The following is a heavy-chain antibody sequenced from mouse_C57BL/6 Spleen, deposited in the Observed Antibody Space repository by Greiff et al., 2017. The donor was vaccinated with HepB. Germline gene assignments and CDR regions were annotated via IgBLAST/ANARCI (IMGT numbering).Heavy chain of an antibody. CDR3: ARRVIYYGYGGYAMDY. CDR1: GFTFSSYG. Sequence: EVQGVESGGDLVKPGGSLKLSCAASGFTFSSYGMSWVRQTPDKRLEWVATISSGGSYTYYPDSVKGRFTISRDNAKNTLYLQMSSLKSEDTAMYYCARRVIYYGYGGYAMDYWGQGTSVTVSS. CDR2: ISSGGSYT. V-gene: IGHV5-6*01. D-gene: IGHD2-2*01. J-gene: IGHJ4*01.